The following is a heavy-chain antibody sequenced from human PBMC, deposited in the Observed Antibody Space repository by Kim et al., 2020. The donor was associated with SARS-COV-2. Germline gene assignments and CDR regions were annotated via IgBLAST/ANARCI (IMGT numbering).Heavy chain of an antibody. J-gene: IGHJ6*02. CDR2: IIPIFGTA. V-gene: IGHV1-69*13. D-gene: IGHD2-2*01. CDR3: ARAGYIVVVPAAKLVGMDV. Sequence: SVKVSCKASGGTFSSYAISWVRQAPGQGLEWMGGIIPIFGTANYAQKFQGRVTITADESTSTAYMELSSLRSEDTAVYYCARAGYIVVVPAAKLVGMDVWGQGTTVTVSS. CDR1: GGTFSSYA.